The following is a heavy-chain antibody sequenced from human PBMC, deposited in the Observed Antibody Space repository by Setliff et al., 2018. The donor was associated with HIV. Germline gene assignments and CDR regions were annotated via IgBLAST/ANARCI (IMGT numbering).Heavy chain of an antibody. CDR2: ISYSENI. J-gene: IGHJ4*02. Sequence: PSETLSLTCTVSGVYISGSSHYWGWIRQPPGKGLEWIGSISYSENIYYNPSLKSRVTISADTSKKQFSLKLSSVTAADTAVYYCARLRYYDILTGYAFDYWGQGTLVTVSS. CDR1: GVYISGSSHY. D-gene: IGHD3-9*01. V-gene: IGHV4-39*01. CDR3: ARLRYYDILTGYAFDY.